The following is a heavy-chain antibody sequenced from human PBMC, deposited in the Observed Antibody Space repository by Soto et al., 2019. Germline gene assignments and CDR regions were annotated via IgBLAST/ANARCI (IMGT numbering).Heavy chain of an antibody. J-gene: IGHJ4*02. CDR1: GGTFSSYT. D-gene: IGHD3-10*01. V-gene: IGHV1-69*02. CDR3: ARSYGSGSRPFDY. CDR2: IIPILSMS. Sequence: QVQLVQSGAEVKNPGSSVRVSCKASGGTFSSYTLNWVRQAPGQGLEWMGRIIPILSMSTYAQKFQGRVSIIADKSTTTAYMTLSSLRCDDTAIYYCARSYGSGSRPFDYWGQGTLVTVSS.